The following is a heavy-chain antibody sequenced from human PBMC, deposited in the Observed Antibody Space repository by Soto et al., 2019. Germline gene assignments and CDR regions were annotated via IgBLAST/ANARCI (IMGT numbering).Heavy chain of an antibody. D-gene: IGHD5-12*01. Sequence: LRLSCAASGFTFSSYGMHWVRQAPGKGLEWVAVISYDGSNKYYADSVKGRFTISRDNSKNTLYLQMNSLRAEDTAVYYCAKDRVATLDYWGQGTLVTVSS. CDR2: ISYDGSNK. CDR3: AKDRVATLDY. V-gene: IGHV3-30*18. J-gene: IGHJ4*02. CDR1: GFTFSSYG.